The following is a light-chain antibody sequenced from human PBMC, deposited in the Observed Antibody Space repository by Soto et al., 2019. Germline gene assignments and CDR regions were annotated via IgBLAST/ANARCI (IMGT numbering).Light chain of an antibody. Sequence: DIQMTQSPSTLSAPVGYRFTITCRASQSISTYLNWYQQKAGLAPKLLIYAASSLQSGVPSRFSGSGSGTDFTLTISSLQPEDFATYYCQQTYSTPPTFGQGTTVDIK. CDR3: QQTYSTPPT. CDR1: QSISTY. V-gene: IGKV1-39*01. J-gene: IGKJ1*01. CDR2: AAS.